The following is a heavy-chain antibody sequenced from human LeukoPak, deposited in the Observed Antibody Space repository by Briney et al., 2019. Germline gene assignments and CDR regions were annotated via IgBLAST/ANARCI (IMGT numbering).Heavy chain of an antibody. CDR1: GFTFSRYT. CDR2: ISTSSLYI. CDR3: ARAGDGYNDAFDI. Sequence: GGSLRLSCAASGFTFSRYTMNWVRQAPGKGLEWVSSISTSSLYIYYADSLKGQFTISRDNAKNSLYLQMNSLRAEDTAVYYCARAGDGYNDAFDIWGQGTMVTVSS. D-gene: IGHD5-24*01. V-gene: IGHV3-21*01. J-gene: IGHJ3*02.